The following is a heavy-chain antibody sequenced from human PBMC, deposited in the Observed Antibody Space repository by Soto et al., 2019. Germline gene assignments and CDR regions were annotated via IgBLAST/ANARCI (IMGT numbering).Heavy chain of an antibody. CDR2: IIPIFGTA. CDR3: ARDNRKTEAEPINWFDP. V-gene: IGHV1-69*13. Sequence: EASVKVSCKASGGTFSSYAISWVRQAPGQGLEWMGGIIPIFGTANYAQKFQGRVTITADESTSTAYMELSSLRSEDTAVYYCARDNRKTEAEPINWFDPWGQGTLVTVSS. J-gene: IGHJ5*02. CDR1: GGTFSSYA. D-gene: IGHD6-13*01.